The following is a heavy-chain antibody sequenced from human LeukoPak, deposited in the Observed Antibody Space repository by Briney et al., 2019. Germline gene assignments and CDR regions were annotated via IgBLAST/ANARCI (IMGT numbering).Heavy chain of an antibody. CDR2: IYYSGST. CDR1: GGSISSGSYY. Sequence: PSETLSLTCTVSGGSISSGSYYWSWIRQPPGKGLEWIGYIYYSGSTNYNPSLKSRVTISVDTSKSQFSLKLSSVTAADTAVYYCARGPPPYYYDSSGYPTIWYFDLWGRGTLVTVSS. D-gene: IGHD3-22*01. CDR3: ARGPPPYYYDSSGYPTIWYFDL. J-gene: IGHJ2*01. V-gene: IGHV4-61*01.